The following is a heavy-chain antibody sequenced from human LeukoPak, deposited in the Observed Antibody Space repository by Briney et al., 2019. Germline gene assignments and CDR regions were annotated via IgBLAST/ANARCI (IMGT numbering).Heavy chain of an antibody. V-gene: IGHV1-2*02. CDR3: AREWYYYDSSGYYVNDY. J-gene: IGHJ4*02. D-gene: IGHD3-22*01. CDR2: INPNSGGT. CDR1: GYTFTGYY. Sequence: ASVKVSCKASGYTFTGYYMHWVRQAPGQGLEWMGWINPNSGGTNYAQKFQGRVTMTRDTSISTAYMELRSLRSDDTAVYYCAREWYYYDSSGYYVNDYWGQGTLVTVSS.